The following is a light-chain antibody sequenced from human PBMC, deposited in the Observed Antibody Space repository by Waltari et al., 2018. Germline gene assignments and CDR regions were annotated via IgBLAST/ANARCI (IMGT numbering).Light chain of an antibody. J-gene: IGLJ3*02. CDR1: SGSIASNF. CDR3: QSYDTSNWV. Sequence: NFMLTQPHSVSESPVKTVTISCTRSSGSIASNFVQWYQQRPGSAPTTVIYDDDQRPPGVAARFSGAIDSASNSASLTIAGLETEDEADYYCQSYDTSNWVFGGGTKLTVL. V-gene: IGLV6-57*04. CDR2: DDD.